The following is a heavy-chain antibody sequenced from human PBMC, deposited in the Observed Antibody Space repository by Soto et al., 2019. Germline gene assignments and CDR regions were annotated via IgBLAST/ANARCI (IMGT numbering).Heavy chain of an antibody. D-gene: IGHD6-19*01. V-gene: IGHV3-23*01. CDR1: GFTCSSYA. J-gene: IGHJ6*02. Sequence: WSLRLSCAASGFTCSSYAMSWVRQAPGKGLEWVSAISGSGGSTYYADSVKGRFTISRDNSKNTLYLQMNSLRAEDTAVYYCAKDSVAGPRYYYYYGMDVWGQGTTVTVSS. CDR2: ISGSGGST. CDR3: AKDSVAGPRYYYYYGMDV.